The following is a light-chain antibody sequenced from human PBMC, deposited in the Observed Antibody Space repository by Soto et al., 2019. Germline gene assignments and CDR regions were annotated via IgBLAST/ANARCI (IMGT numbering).Light chain of an antibody. CDR1: QSVSTN. CDR2: GAS. CDR3: QQYKNWPLT. V-gene: IGKV3-15*01. J-gene: IGKJ5*01. Sequence: EIVMTQSPATLSVSPGESATLSCRPSQSVSTNLAWYQQKPGQAPRLLIYGASTRATGVPARFSGSGSGTEFTLSINSLQSEDFAVYHCQQYKNWPLTFGQGTRLEIK.